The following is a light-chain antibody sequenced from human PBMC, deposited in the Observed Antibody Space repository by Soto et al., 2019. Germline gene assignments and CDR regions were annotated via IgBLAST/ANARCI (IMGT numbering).Light chain of an antibody. V-gene: IGKV1-5*03. CDR2: TAS. J-gene: IGKJ1*01. Sequence: DLQMTQCPSSLSASVGDRVTITCRASQSISSWLAWYQQKPGKAPQLLIYTASSLESGVQSRFSGSGSGTDFTLTISSLQPDDFATYYCKQYNSYWTCGQGTKVDIK. CDR3: KQYNSYWT. CDR1: QSISSW.